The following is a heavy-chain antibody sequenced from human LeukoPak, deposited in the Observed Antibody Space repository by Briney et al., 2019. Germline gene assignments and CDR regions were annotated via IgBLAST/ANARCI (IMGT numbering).Heavy chain of an antibody. Sequence: GGSLRLSCAASGFTFSSYAMSWVRQAPGKGLEWVSAVSGSGGSTYYADSVKGRFTISRDNSKNTLYLQMNSLRAGDTAVYYCAKRGSYNSAFFDYWGQGTLVTVSS. V-gene: IGHV3-23*01. CDR2: VSGSGGST. D-gene: IGHD1-26*01. J-gene: IGHJ4*02. CDR3: AKRGSYNSAFFDY. CDR1: GFTFSSYA.